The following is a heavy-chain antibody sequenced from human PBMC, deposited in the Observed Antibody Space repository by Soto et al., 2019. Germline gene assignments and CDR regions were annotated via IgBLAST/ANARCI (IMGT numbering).Heavy chain of an antibody. D-gene: IGHD2-2*01. CDR3: ARACSSNSCYDVFDY. CDR2: IYYSGST. CDR1: GGSIRSSGYY. Sequence: QVQLQESGPGLVKPSQTLSLTCTVSGGSIRSSGYYWSWIRQHPGKGLEWIGYIYYSGSTNYNPSLKSRVTMSVDTSKNQFSLKLSSVTAADTAVYYCARACSSNSCYDVFDYWGQGTLVTVSS. V-gene: IGHV4-31*03. J-gene: IGHJ4*02.